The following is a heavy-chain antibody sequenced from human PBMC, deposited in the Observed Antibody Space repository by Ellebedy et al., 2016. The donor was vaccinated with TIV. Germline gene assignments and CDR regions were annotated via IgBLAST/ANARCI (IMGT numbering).Heavy chain of an antibody. V-gene: IGHV3-23*01. CDR3: ARDAARSGWISDY. CDR1: GISLRSYA. Sequence: ESLKISCAASGISLRSYAMSWVRQAPGKGLEWVSTIGGTGGTTYYRESVKGRFTVSIDTSRNTLYLQMSSLRVEDTAGYYCARDAARSGWISDYWGQGTLVTVSS. CDR2: IGGTGGTT. J-gene: IGHJ4*02. D-gene: IGHD6-19*01.